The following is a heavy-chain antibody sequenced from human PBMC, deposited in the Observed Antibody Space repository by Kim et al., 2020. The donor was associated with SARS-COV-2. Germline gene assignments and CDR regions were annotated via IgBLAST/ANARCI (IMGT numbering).Heavy chain of an antibody. Sequence: LKSRVTISVDTSKNQFSLKLSSVTAADTAVYYCARESGYSYGYLYYFDYWGQGTLVTVSS. D-gene: IGHD5-18*01. V-gene: IGHV4-59*01. CDR3: ARESGYSYGYLYYFDY. J-gene: IGHJ4*02.